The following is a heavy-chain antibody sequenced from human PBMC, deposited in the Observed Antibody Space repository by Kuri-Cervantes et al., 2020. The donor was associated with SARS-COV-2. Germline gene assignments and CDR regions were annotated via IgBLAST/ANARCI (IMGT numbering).Heavy chain of an antibody. CDR1: GIIFSSYP. Sequence: GESLKTPWVATGIIFSSYPMHWVRQAPGKGLEWVAVISFDGTNEDYADSVRGRFAISRDNSKDTLYLQMNSLRPEDTAVYYCARDLYGSGSYYTLNFDHWGQGALVTVSS. V-gene: IGHV3-30*09. D-gene: IGHD3-10*01. CDR2: ISFDGTNE. CDR3: ARDLYGSGSYYTLNFDH. J-gene: IGHJ4*02.